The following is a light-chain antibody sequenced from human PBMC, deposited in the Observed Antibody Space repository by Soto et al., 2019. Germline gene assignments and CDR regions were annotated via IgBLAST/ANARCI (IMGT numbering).Light chain of an antibody. J-gene: IGKJ1*01. CDR2: GAS. V-gene: IGKV3-20*01. Sequence: EIVLTQSPGTLSLSPGERATLSCRASQSVSNNYLAWYQQKPGQAPRLLIFGASSRATDIPDRFSGRGSGTDFTLTVTSLEPEDFAVYYCQQYGGSPQTFGQGTKVDIK. CDR1: QSVSNNY. CDR3: QQYGGSPQT.